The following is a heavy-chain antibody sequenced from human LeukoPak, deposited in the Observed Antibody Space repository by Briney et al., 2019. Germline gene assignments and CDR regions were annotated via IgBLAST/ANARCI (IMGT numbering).Heavy chain of an antibody. CDR1: GFTLSSYG. D-gene: IGHD6-19*01. V-gene: IGHV3-33*01. CDR3: ARDRAVSYFDY. CDR2: IWFDGSNK. Sequence: PGRSLRLSCAASGFTLSSYGMQWVRQAPGKGLEWVAVIWFDGSNKYYADSVMGRFTISRDNSKNTLYLQMNSLRVEYTAVYYCARDRAVSYFDYWGQGTLVTVSS. J-gene: IGHJ4*02.